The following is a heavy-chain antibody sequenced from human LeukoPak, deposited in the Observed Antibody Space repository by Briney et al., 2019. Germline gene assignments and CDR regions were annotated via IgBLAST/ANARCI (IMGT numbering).Heavy chain of an antibody. J-gene: IGHJ3*02. Sequence: VASVKVSCKASGYTFTSYGISWVRQAPGQGLEWMGWINTNTGSPTYAQGFTGRFVFSLDTSVSTAYLQISSLKAEDTAVYYCARDSRRHDYDFWSGYYHRRGDAFDIWGQGTMVTVSS. CDR2: INTNTGSP. CDR3: ARDSRRHDYDFWSGYYHRRGDAFDI. V-gene: IGHV7-4-1*02. CDR1: GYTFTSYG. D-gene: IGHD3-3*01.